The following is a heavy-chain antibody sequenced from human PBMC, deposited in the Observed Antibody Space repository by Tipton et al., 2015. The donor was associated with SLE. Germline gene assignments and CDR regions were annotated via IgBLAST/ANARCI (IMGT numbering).Heavy chain of an antibody. Sequence: LRLSCAASGFTFSSYAMSWVRQAPGKGLEWIGSIYHSGSTYYNPSLKSRVTISVDTSKNQFSLKLSSVTAADTAVYYCARAGDGSGSTAFDIWGQGTMVTVSS. CDR3: ARAGDGSGSTAFDI. CDR2: IYHSGST. CDR1: GFTFSSYA. J-gene: IGHJ3*02. V-gene: IGHV4-38-2*01. D-gene: IGHD3-10*01.